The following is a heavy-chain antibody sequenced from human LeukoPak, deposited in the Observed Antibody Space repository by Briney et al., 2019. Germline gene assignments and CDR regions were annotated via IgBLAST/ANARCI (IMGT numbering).Heavy chain of an antibody. CDR1: GFTFSSYG. J-gene: IGHJ3*02. CDR2: IRYDGSNK. D-gene: IGHD1-1*01. Sequence: GGSLRLSCAASGFTFSSYGMHWVRQAPGKGLEWVAFIRYDGSNKYYADSVKGRFTISRDNSKNTLYLQVNSLRAEDTAVYYCAKGRVLERPSYAFDIWGQGTMVTVSS. V-gene: IGHV3-30*02. CDR3: AKGRVLERPSYAFDI.